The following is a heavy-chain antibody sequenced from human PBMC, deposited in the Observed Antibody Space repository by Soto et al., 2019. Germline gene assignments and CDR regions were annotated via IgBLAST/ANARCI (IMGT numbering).Heavy chain of an antibody. Sequence: PVASLRPSARNSGFTFSNFSLNVLRQAPGKGLEWVSYISSSSTTIYYADSVKGRFTISRDNAKNSLYLQMNSLRAEDTAVYYCAKDQGSGFLNYYYGMDVWGQGTTVTVSS. CDR3: AKDQGSGFLNYYYGMDV. CDR1: GFTFSNFS. CDR2: ISSSSTTI. V-gene: IGHV3-48*01. J-gene: IGHJ6*02. D-gene: IGHD3-10*01.